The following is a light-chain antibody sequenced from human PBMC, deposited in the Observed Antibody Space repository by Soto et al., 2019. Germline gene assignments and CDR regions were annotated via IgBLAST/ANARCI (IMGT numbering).Light chain of an antibody. CDR2: GNN. Sequence: QSVLTQPPSVSGAPGQRVTISCTGGSSNIGAGYDVHWYQQLPGTTPKLLIYGNNNRPSGVPDRFSGSKSGTSASLAITGLQAEDAADYYCQSYDSSLSVVVFGGGTKLTVL. J-gene: IGLJ2*01. CDR3: QSYDSSLSVVV. CDR1: SSNIGAGYD. V-gene: IGLV1-40*01.